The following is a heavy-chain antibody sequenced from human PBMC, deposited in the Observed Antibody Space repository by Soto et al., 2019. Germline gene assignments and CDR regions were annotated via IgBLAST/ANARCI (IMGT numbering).Heavy chain of an antibody. D-gene: IGHD1-20*01. V-gene: IGHV3-23*01. Sequence: PGGSLRLSCAASGFTFNSYAMSWVRQAPGKGLEWVSTISGSGGSTYYADSVKGRFTISRDNFKNTLYVQMNSLRGEDTAIYYCAKGGIYDWNRVLSDWGQGTLVTVPS. CDR1: GFTFNSYA. CDR2: ISGSGGST. J-gene: IGHJ4*02. CDR3: AKGGIYDWNRVLSD.